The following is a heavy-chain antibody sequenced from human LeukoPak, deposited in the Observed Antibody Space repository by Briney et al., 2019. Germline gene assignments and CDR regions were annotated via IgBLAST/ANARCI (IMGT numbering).Heavy chain of an antibody. CDR2: ISSSSSYI. J-gene: IGHJ4*02. D-gene: IGHD3-22*01. CDR1: GFTFSSYS. CDR3: TSTITTSFDS. V-gene: IGHV3-21*03. Sequence: GGSLRLSCAASGFTFSSYSMNWVSQAPGKGLEWVSSISSSSSYIYYADSVKGRFTISRDNAKNSLYLQMNSLKTEDTAVYSCTSTITTSFDSWGQGTLVTVSS.